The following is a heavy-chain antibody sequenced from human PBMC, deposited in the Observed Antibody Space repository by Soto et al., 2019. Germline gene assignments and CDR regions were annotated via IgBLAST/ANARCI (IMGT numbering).Heavy chain of an antibody. J-gene: IGHJ4*02. V-gene: IGHV3-30*18. CDR2: VSHDGRNT. Sequence: VQLVESGGGVVQPGRSLRLSCAASGFTFSDYAMHWVRQAPGKGLEWVAVVSHDGRNTHYADSVKGRFTIPRDSSKKTVSLEMTSLRAEDTAVYSCSKGGRQWLVTSDFNYWGQGALVTVSS. CDR1: GFTFSDYA. CDR3: SKGGRQWLVTSDFNY. D-gene: IGHD6-19*01.